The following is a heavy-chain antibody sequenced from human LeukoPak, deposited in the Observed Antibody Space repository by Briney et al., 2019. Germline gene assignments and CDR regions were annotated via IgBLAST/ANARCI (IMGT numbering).Heavy chain of an antibody. CDR1: GGSFSGYY. CDR2: INHSGST. CDR3: ARSRVRIAARNGVLFDY. J-gene: IGHJ4*02. Sequence: KPSETLSLTCAVYGGSFSGYYWSWIRQPPGRGLEWIGEINHSGSTNYNPSLKSRITISVDTSKNQFSLKLSSVTAADTAVYYCARSRVRIAARNGVLFDYWGQGTLVTVSS. V-gene: IGHV4-34*01. D-gene: IGHD6-6*01.